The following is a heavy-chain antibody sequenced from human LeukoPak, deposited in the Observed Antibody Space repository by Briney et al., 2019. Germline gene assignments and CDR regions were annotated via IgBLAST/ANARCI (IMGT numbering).Heavy chain of an antibody. Sequence: GGSLRLSSAASGFTLSNHWMTWVRQVPGRGPEWVANVNRDGSETYYLDSVKGRFTISKDNAKNSLYLQMNSLRAEDTALYHCARNNGMDVWGQGTTVIVSS. V-gene: IGHV3-7*03. CDR3: ARNNGMDV. J-gene: IGHJ6*02. CDR1: GFTLSNHW. CDR2: VNRDGSET.